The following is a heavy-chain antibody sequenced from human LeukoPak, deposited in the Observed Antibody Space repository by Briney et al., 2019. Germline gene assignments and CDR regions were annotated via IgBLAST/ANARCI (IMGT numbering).Heavy chain of an antibody. V-gene: IGHV1-8*01. J-gene: IGHJ6*02. CDR2: MNPNSGNT. D-gene: IGHD6-19*01. CDR3: ARDQEPGYSSGRLNYYGMDV. Sequence: ASVKVSCKASGYTVTSYDINWVRQATGQGLAWMGWMNPNSGNTGYAQKFQGRVTMTRNTSISTAYMELSSLRSENTAVYYCARDQEPGYSSGRLNYYGMDVWGQGTTVTVSS. CDR1: GYTVTSYD.